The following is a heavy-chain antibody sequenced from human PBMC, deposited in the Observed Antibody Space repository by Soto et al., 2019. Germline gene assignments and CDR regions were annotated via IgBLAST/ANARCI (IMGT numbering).Heavy chain of an antibody. Sequence: EVQLVESGGGLVKPGGSLRLSCAASGFTFSSYSMNWVRQAPGKGLEWVSSISSSSSYIYYADSVKGRFTISRDNAKNSLSLQMNSLRAEDTAVYYCARSPIVVVPAAIWYFDLWGRGTLVTVSS. J-gene: IGHJ2*01. CDR2: ISSSSSYI. CDR3: ARSPIVVVPAAIWYFDL. D-gene: IGHD2-2*01. V-gene: IGHV3-21*01. CDR1: GFTFSSYS.